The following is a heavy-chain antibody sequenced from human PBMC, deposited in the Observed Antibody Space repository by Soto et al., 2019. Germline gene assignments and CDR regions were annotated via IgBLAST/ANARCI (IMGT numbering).Heavy chain of an antibody. CDR3: ARPGYSYGDDAFDI. D-gene: IGHD5-18*01. J-gene: IGHJ3*02. Sequence: GGSLRLSCAASGFTFSSYGMNWVRQAPGKGLEWVSYISSSGSTIYYADSVKGRFTISRDNAKNSLYLQMNSLRAEDTAVYYCARPGYSYGDDAFDIWGQGTMVTVSS. CDR1: GFTFSSYG. CDR2: ISSSGSTI. V-gene: IGHV3-48*03.